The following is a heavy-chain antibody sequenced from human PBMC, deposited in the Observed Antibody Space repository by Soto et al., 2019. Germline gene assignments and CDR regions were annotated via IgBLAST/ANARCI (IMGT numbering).Heavy chain of an antibody. CDR3: ARGGSSSWYGNPPPYYYGMDV. V-gene: IGHV4-59*01. J-gene: IGHJ6*02. D-gene: IGHD6-13*01. CDR1: GGSISSYY. Sequence: SETLSLTCTVSGGSISSYYWSWIRQPPGKGLEWIGYIYYSGSTNYNPSLKSRVTISVDTSKNQFSLKLSSVTAADTAVYYCARGGSSSWYGNPPPYYYGMDVWGQGTTVTVS. CDR2: IYYSGST.